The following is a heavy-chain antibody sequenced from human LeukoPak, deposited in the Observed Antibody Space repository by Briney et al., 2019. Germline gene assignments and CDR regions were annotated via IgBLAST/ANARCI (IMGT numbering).Heavy chain of an antibody. V-gene: IGHV3-21*01. D-gene: IGHD3-10*01. CDR2: ISSSSSYT. CDR3: AREEPSSGSGSLGY. J-gene: IGHJ4*02. CDR1: GFAFSSYS. Sequence: PGPSLRLSYAPSGFAFSSYSMNSVHHPPRNGLECLSYISSSSSYTSYAHSVNGRFTISRDNAKNSLYLQMNSLEAEDTAVYYCAREEPSSGSGSLGYWGQGTLVTVSS.